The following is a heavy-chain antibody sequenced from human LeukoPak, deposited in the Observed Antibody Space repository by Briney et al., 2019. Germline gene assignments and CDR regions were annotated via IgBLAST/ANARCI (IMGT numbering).Heavy chain of an antibody. CDR1: GYTFTSYG. D-gene: IGHD3-10*01. CDR3: ARDLVVRGLRPNWFDP. CDR2: IGAYNGNT. V-gene: IGHV1-18*01. Sequence: ASVKVSCKASGYTFTSYGISWVRQAPGQGLEWMGWIGAYNGNTNYAQKLQGRVTMTTDTSTSTAYMELRSLRSDDTAVYYCARDLVVRGLRPNWFDPWGQGTLVTVSS. J-gene: IGHJ5*02.